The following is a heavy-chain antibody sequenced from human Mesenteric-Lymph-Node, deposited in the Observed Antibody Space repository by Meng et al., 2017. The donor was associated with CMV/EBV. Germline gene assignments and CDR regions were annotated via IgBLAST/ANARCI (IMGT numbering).Heavy chain of an antibody. D-gene: IGHD3-10*01. CDR1: GGTFSSYA. CDR2: IIPILGTE. J-gene: IGHJ4*02. Sequence: KASGGTFSSYAISWGRQAPGQGLEWMGGIIPILGTENYEQKFQGRVTITADESTSTAYRELSSLRSEDTAVYYCARGVGGFGEVNFDYWGQGTLVTVSS. V-gene: IGHV1-69*01. CDR3: ARGVGGFGEVNFDY.